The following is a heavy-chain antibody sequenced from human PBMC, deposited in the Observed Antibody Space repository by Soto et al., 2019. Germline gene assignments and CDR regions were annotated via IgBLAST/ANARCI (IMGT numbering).Heavy chain of an antibody. CDR2: IIPILGIA. V-gene: IGHV1-69*02. Sequence: VQLVQSGAEVKKPGSSVKVSCKASGGTFSSYTISWVRQAPGQGLEWMGRIIPILGIANYAQKFQGRVTITTDKSTSTAYMELSSLRSEDTAVYYCARAPVVVTAIPPYWYFDLWGRGTLVTVSS. J-gene: IGHJ2*01. CDR1: GGTFSSYT. D-gene: IGHD2-21*02. CDR3: ARAPVVVTAIPPYWYFDL.